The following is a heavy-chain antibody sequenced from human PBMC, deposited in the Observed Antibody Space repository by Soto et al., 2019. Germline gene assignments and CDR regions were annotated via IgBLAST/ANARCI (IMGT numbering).Heavy chain of an antibody. J-gene: IGHJ6*02. V-gene: IGHV1-18*01. CDR2: ISAYNGNT. Sequence: ASVKVSCKASGYTFTSYGISWVRQAPGQGLEWMGWISAYNGNTNYAQKLQGRVTMTTDTSTSTAYMELRSLRSDDTAVYYCARDLPGGGITMIVVGKDGMDVWGQGTTVTVSS. CDR1: GYTFTSYG. CDR3: ARDLPGGGITMIVVGKDGMDV. D-gene: IGHD3-22*01.